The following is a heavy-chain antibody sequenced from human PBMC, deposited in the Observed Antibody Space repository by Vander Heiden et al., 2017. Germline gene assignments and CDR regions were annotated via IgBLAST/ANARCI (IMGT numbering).Heavy chain of an antibody. Sequence: QVQLQESGPGLVKPSQTLSLTCAVSGGSMSRSGYFWTWIRQRPGKGLEWIGYIYYIGTTYYTSYNQYLKDRLTISVEASKSQFSLRLDSVTAADTAVYYCALGDDNTGYGRYDPWGQGTLVTVSS. CDR3: ALGDDNTGYGRYDP. D-gene: IGHD3-22*01. J-gene: IGHJ5*02. V-gene: IGHV4-31*11. CDR2: IYYIGTT. CDR1: GGSMSRSGYF.